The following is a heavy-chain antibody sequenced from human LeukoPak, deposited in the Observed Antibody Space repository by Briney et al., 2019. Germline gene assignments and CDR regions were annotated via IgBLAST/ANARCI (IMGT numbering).Heavy chain of an antibody. J-gene: IGHJ4*02. V-gene: IGHV4-59*01. CDR3: ARASGHYRSFDY. CDR1: GGSIRSYY. D-gene: IGHD3-22*01. CDR2: IYYSGST. Sequence: PSETLSLTCTVSGGSIRSYYRSWIRQPPGKGLEWMGYIYYSGSTNYNASLKSRVTISVDTSKNQFSLNLTSVTAADTAVYYCARASGHYRSFDYWGQGTLVTVSS.